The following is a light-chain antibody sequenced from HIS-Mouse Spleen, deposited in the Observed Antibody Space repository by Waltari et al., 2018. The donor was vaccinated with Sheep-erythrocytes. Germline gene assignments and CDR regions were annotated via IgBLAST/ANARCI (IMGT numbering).Light chain of an antibody. CDR3: AAWDDSLNGWV. J-gene: IGLJ3*02. V-gene: IGLV1-36*01. CDR1: SSNIGTNA. Sequence: QSVLTQPPSVSEAPRQRVTISCSGSSSNIGTNAVNRYQQLPGKAPKLLIYYDDLLTSGVSDRFSGSKSGTSASLAIRGLQSEDEADYYCAAWDDSLNGWVFGGGTKLTVL. CDR2: YDD.